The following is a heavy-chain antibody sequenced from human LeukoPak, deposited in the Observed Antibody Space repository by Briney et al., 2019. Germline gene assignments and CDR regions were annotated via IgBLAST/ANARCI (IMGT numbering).Heavy chain of an antibody. CDR3: ARQTGSGLFILP. CDR2: IYYSGST. V-gene: IGHV4-59*08. J-gene: IGHJ4*02. D-gene: IGHD3/OR15-3a*01. Sequence: PSETLSLTCTVSGGSISSHYWSWIRQPPGKGLEWIGYIYYSGSTNYNPSLKSRVTISVDTSKNQFSLRLTSVTAADTAVYYCARQTGSGLFILPGGQGTLVTVSS. CDR1: GGSISSHY.